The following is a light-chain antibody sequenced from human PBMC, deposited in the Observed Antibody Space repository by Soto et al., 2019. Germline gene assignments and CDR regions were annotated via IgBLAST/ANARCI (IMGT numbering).Light chain of an antibody. V-gene: IGKV1-39*01. CDR3: QQSYSSLYT. J-gene: IGKJ2*01. CDR1: QSISSY. CDR2: TAT. Sequence: DIQMTQSPSSLSASVGDRVTITCRASQSISSYLNWYQQKPGKAPNILISTATTLQTGGPSRFSGSGFGTDFTLTISSLQPEDFATYYCQQSYSSLYTFGQGTKLEIK.